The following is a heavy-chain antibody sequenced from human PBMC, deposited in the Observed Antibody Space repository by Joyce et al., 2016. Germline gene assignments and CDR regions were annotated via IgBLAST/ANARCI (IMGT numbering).Heavy chain of an antibody. J-gene: IGHJ2*01. Sequence: EVQVVESGGGLVQPGRSLRLSCAASGFTFDDYAMHWVRQAPGKGLEWVSVISWNSGSIGYAESLEGRFTSSRDNAKKSLYLQMDSLRAEDMALYYCARGTSSGWSDWYFNLWGRGTLVIDSS. CDR3: ARGTSSGWSDWYFNL. CDR2: ISWNSGSI. CDR1: GFTFDDYA. D-gene: IGHD6-19*01. V-gene: IGHV3-9*03.